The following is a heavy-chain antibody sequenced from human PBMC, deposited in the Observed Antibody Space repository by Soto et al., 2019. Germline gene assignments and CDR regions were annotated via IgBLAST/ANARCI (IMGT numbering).Heavy chain of an antibody. CDR2: ISYDGSNK. CDR1: GFTFSSYG. CDR3: ARSFSFGVDYYYYMDV. Sequence: GSLRLSCAASGFTFSSYGMHWVRQAPGKGLEWVAVISYDGSNKYYADSVKGRFTISRDNSKNTLYLQMNSLRAEDTAVYYCARSFSFGVDYYYYMDVWGKGTTVTVSS. D-gene: IGHD3-16*01. V-gene: IGHV3-30*03. J-gene: IGHJ6*03.